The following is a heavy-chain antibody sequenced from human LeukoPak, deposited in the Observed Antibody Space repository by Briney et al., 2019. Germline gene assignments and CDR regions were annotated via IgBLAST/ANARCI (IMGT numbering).Heavy chain of an antibody. CDR2: INPNSGGT. V-gene: IGHV1-2*06. CDR3: ARTSYGDYSFDY. Sequence: ASVKVSCKASGYTFTGYYMHWVRQAPGQGLEWMGRINPNSGGTNYAQKFQGRVTMTRDTSISTAYMELSRLRSDDTAVYYCARTSYGDYSFDYWGQGTLVTVSS. D-gene: IGHD4-17*01. J-gene: IGHJ4*02. CDR1: GYTFTGYY.